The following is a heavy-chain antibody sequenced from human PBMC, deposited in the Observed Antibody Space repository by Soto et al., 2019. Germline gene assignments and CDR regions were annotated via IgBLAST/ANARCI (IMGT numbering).Heavy chain of an antibody. CDR3: ARQVPYYYGSGSYYPNWFDP. J-gene: IGHJ5*02. CDR1: GGSISSSSYY. D-gene: IGHD3-10*01. CDR2: IYYSGST. V-gene: IGHV4-39*01. Sequence: SETLSLTCTVSGGSISSSSYYWGWIRQPPGKGLEWIGSIYYSGSTYYNPSLKSRVTISVDTSKNQFSLKLSSVTAADTAVYYCARQVPYYYGSGSYYPNWFDPWGQGTLVTVSS.